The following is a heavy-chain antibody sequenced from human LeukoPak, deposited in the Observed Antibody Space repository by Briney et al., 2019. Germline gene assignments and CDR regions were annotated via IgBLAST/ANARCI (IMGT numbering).Heavy chain of an antibody. CDR2: ISSGSSYI. CDR1: GFTFSSYS. CDR3: ARERSSGSYYNPFDY. V-gene: IGHV3-21*01. J-gene: IGHJ4*02. Sequence: GGSLRLSCAASGFTFSSYSMNWVRQAPGKGLEWVSSISSGSSYIYYADSVKGRFTISRDNAKNSLYLQMNSLRAEDTAVYYCARERSSGSYYNPFDYWGQGTLVTVSS. D-gene: IGHD3-10*01.